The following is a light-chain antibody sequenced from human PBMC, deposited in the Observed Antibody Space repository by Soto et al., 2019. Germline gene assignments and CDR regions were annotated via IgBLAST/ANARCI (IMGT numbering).Light chain of an antibody. CDR1: QSVSRY. Sequence: EIGLTQSPATLSLSPGERATLSCRASQSVSRYLAWYEQKPGQAPRLLIHDTSTRATGVPATFSGSGSGTESTPTINGPVPEDVGMYYCQEGFNWPPTFGGGTHVEIK. CDR2: DTS. J-gene: IGKJ4*01. CDR3: QEGFNWPPT. V-gene: IGKV3-11*01.